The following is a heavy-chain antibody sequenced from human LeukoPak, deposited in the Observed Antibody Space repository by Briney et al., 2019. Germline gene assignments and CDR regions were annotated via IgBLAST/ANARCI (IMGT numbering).Heavy chain of an antibody. J-gene: IGHJ4*02. Sequence: PSETLSLTCTVSGGSISSSSYYWGWIRQPPGKGLEWIGSIYYSGSTYYNPSLKSRVTISVDTSKNQFSLKLSSVTAADTAVYYCARGTTGTTMKPFDYWGQGTLVTVSS. CDR3: ARGTTGTTMKPFDY. CDR1: GGSISSSSYY. CDR2: IYYSGST. D-gene: IGHD1-1*01. V-gene: IGHV4-39*07.